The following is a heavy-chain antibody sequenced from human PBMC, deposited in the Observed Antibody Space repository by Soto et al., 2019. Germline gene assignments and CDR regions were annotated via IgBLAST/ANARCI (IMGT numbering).Heavy chain of an antibody. CDR1: EGTFNSYA. V-gene: IGHV1-69*01. CDR3: ASGASRWYPYFFDS. J-gene: IGHJ4*02. D-gene: IGHD6-13*01. Sequence: QAQVVQSGAEVRKPGSSVKLSCKASEGTFNSYAIAWVRQAPGQGLEWMGGIIPYYNTLNYAQKFQDRVTSTADDSTNTVYRELSSLRSDDTAVYFCASGASRWYPYFFDSWAQGTLVTVSS. CDR2: IIPYYNTL.